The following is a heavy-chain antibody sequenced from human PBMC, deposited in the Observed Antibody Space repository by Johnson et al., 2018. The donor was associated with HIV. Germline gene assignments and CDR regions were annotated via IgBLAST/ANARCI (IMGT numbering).Heavy chain of an antibody. D-gene: IGHD6-6*01. CDR3: ARELRIAARGLAFDI. CDR2: IKQDGSEK. CDR1: GFTFSYYW. Sequence: VQLVESGGRVVQPGRSLRLSCAASGFTFSYYWMSWVRQAPGKGLEWVANIKQDGSEKYYVDSVKGRFTISRDNAKKSLYLQMNSLRAEDTAVYYCARELRIAARGLAFDIWGRGTMVTVSS. J-gene: IGHJ3*02. V-gene: IGHV3-7*05.